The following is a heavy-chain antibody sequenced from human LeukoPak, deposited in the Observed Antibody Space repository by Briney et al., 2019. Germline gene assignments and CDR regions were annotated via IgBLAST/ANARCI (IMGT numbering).Heavy chain of an antibody. CDR2: VVASGGST. CDR3: AKASGHGAAEPIDY. CDR1: RFAFSNYA. V-gene: IGHV3-23*01. D-gene: IGHD6-13*01. Sequence: GGSLRLSCAASRFAFSNYAMNWVRQAPGKGLEWVSTVVASGGSTYYADSVKGRFAISRDNSKNTLYLQMNGLSAEDTAVYYCAKASGHGAAEPIDYWGQGALVTVSS. J-gene: IGHJ4*02.